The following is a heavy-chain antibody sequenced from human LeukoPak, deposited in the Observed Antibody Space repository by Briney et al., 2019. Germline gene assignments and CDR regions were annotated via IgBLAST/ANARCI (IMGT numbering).Heavy chain of an antibody. CDR3: ARAIITIFGVVIIGSNAFDI. D-gene: IGHD3-3*01. CDR2: IKQAGSEK. J-gene: IGHJ3*02. CDR1: GLTFSSYW. Sequence: PGGSLRLSCAASGLTFSSYWMSWVRQAPGKGLEWAANIKQAGSEKYYVDSVKGRFTISRDNAKNSLYLQMNSLRAEDTAVYYCARAIITIFGVVIIGSNAFDIWGQGTMVTVSS. V-gene: IGHV3-7*01.